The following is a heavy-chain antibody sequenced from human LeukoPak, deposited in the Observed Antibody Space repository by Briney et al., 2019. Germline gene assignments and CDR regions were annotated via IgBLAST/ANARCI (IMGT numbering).Heavy chain of an antibody. J-gene: IGHJ4*02. V-gene: IGHV3-21*01. CDR3: ARDSSRLLWFGELTPPHFDY. Sequence: GGSLRLSCAASGFTFSSYSMNWVRQAPGKGLEWVSSISGSSSYIYYADSVKGRFTISRDNAKNSLYLQMNSLRAEDTAVYYCARDSSRLLWFGELTPPHFDYWGQGTLVTVSS. CDR2: ISGSSSYI. CDR1: GFTFSSYS. D-gene: IGHD3-10*01.